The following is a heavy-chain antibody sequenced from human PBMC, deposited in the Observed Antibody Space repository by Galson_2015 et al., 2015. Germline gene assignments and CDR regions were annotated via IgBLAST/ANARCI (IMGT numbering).Heavy chain of an antibody. Sequence: SLRLSCAASGFTFSNAWMSWVRQAPGKGLEWVGRIKSKTDGGTTDYAAPVKGRFTISRDDSKNTLYLQMNSLKTEDTAVYYCTTDQHLYGDYVRYWGQGTLVTVSS. V-gene: IGHV3-15*01. D-gene: IGHD4-17*01. CDR2: IKSKTDGGTT. CDR3: TTDQHLYGDYVRY. J-gene: IGHJ4*02. CDR1: GFTFSNAW.